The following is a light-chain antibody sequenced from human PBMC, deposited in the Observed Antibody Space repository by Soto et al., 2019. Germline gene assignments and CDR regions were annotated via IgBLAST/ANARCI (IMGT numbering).Light chain of an antibody. CDR2: GAS. Sequence: EIVMTQSPATLSVSPGERATLSCRASQSVSSNLAWYQQKPGQAPRLLIYGASTRATGIPARFSGSGSGTDFTLTISSLEPEDFAVYYCQQRITFGQGTRLEIK. CDR1: QSVSSN. V-gene: IGKV3-15*01. CDR3: QQRIT. J-gene: IGKJ5*01.